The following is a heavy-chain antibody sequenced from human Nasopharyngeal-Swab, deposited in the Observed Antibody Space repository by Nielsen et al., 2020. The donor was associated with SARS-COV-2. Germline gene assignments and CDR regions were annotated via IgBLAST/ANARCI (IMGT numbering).Heavy chain of an antibody. J-gene: IGHJ6*02. Sequence: LKISCAASGFTFSSYSMNWVRQAPGKGLEWVSSISSSSSYMYYADSVKGRFTISRDNAKNSVYLQMNSLRAEDTAVYYCVRDRLNGGGMDVWGQGTTVTVSS. CDR1: GFTFSSYS. CDR2: ISSSSSYM. CDR3: VRDRLNGGGMDV. V-gene: IGHV3-21*01. D-gene: IGHD3-9*01.